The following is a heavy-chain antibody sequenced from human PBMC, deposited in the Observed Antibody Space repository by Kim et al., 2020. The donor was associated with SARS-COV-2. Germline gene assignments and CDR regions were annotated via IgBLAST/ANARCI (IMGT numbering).Heavy chain of an antibody. V-gene: IGHV4-38-2*02. CDR3: ASPLYDSSGYYAFDI. CDR1: GYSISSGYY. D-gene: IGHD3-22*01. Sequence: SETLSLTCTVSGYSISSGYYWGWIRQPPGKGLEWIGSIYHSGSTYYNPSLKSRVTISVDTSKNQFSLKLSSVTAADTAVYYCASPLYDSSGYYAFDIWGQGTMVTVSS. CDR2: IYHSGST. J-gene: IGHJ3*02.